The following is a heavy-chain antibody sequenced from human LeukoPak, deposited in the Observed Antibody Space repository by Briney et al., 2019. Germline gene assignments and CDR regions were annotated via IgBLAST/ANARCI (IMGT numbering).Heavy chain of an antibody. D-gene: IGHD4-23*01. CDR1: GYTFTSYG. CDR2: ISAYNGNT. J-gene: IGHJ4*02. CDR3: ARDPRYGGNSDSDY. V-gene: IGHV1-18*01. Sequence: ASVKVSCKASGYTFTSYGISWVRQAPGQGLEWMGWISAYNGNTNYAQKLQGRVTMTTDTSTSTAYMELRSLRSDDTAVYYCARDPRYGGNSDSDYWSQGTLVTVSS.